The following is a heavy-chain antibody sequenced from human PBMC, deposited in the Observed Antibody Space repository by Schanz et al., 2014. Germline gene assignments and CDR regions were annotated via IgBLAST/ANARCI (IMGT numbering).Heavy chain of an antibody. CDR2: IIPVLAIA. Sequence: QVQLVQSGAEVKKPGSSVKVSCTASGGTFSSYTISWIRQAPGQGLEWMGRIIPVLAIADYAQKFQGRVTITADKSTSTASMELSSLRSEDTAVYYCTSSGAGYSSSWDFDYWGQGTLVTVSS. CDR3: TSSGAGYSSSWDFDY. J-gene: IGHJ4*02. CDR1: GGTFSSYT. V-gene: IGHV1-69*02. D-gene: IGHD6-13*01.